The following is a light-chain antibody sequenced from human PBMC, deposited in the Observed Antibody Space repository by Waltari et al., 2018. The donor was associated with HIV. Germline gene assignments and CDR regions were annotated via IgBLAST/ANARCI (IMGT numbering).Light chain of an antibody. J-gene: IGKJ4*01. V-gene: IGKV4-1*01. Sequence: DIVMSQSPDSLPLSLGERATIPCTSSRPILYCSANMNYLAWYQQKPRQPPKFLISWASTRESGVPDRFSGSGSGTDFTLTITRLQAEDVALYHCQQYFRIPPTFGGGTKVEIK. CDR2: WAS. CDR1: RPILYCSANMNY. CDR3: QQYFRIPPT.